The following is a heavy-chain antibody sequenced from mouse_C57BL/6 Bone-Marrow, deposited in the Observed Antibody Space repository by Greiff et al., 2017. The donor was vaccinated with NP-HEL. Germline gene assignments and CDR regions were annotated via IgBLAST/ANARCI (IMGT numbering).Heavy chain of an antibody. J-gene: IGHJ4*01. Sequence: QVQLQQSGPELVKPGASVKISCTASGYAFSSSWMNWVKQRPGKGLEWIGRIYPGDGDTNYNGKFKGKATLTADKSSSTAYMQLSSLTSEDSAVYFCARNGVYYYAMDYWGRGTSVTVSS. CDR3: ARNGVYYYAMDY. V-gene: IGHV1-82*01. CDR2: IYPGDGDT. CDR1: GYAFSSSW.